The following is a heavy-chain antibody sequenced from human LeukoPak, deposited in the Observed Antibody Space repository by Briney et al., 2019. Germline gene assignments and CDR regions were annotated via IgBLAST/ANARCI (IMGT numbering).Heavy chain of an antibody. CDR3: AKERGQQLATVQH. V-gene: IGHV3-30*02. CDR1: GFTFSSYG. CDR2: IRYDGSNK. D-gene: IGHD6-13*01. J-gene: IGHJ1*01. Sequence: PGGSLRLSCAASGFTFSSYGMHWVRQAPGKGLEWVAFIRYDGSNKYYADSVKGRFTISRDNSKNTLYLQMNSLRAEDTAVYYCAKERGQQLATVQHWGQGTLVTVSS.